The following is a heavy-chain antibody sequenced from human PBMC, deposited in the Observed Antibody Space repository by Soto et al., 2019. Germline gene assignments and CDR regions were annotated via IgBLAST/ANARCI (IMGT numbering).Heavy chain of an antibody. Sequence: QVRLQESGPGLVKPSQTLSLACTVSGGSISSGDYYWSWIRQPPGKGMEWIGYIYYSGSSYYNPSLKSRISISVDTSRNQFSLKLSSLTAADTAVYYCVSTTVVTEGNYSMDVWGQGTTVTVSS. J-gene: IGHJ6*02. CDR2: IYYSGSS. CDR1: GGSISSGDYY. V-gene: IGHV4-30-4*01. D-gene: IGHD2-15*01. CDR3: VSTTVVTEGNYSMDV.